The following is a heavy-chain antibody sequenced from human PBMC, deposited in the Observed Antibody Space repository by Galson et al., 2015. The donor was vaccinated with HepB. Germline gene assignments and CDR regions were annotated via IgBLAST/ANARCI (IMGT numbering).Heavy chain of an antibody. Sequence: TLSLTCTVSGGSISSGDFHWSWIRQPPGRGLEWIGYIYYSGATYYNLSLKSRVTISVDTSKNQFSLKLSSVTAADTAVYYCARTIPAADTGYYYYGLDVWGQGTTVTVSS. D-gene: IGHD6-13*01. J-gene: IGHJ6*02. CDR2: IYYSGAT. V-gene: IGHV4-30-4*01. CDR1: GGSISSGDFH. CDR3: ARTIPAADTGYYYYGLDV.